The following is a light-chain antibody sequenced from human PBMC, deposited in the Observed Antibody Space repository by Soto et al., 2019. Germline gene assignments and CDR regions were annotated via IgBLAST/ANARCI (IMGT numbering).Light chain of an antibody. Sequence: DIQMTQSPSTLSASVGDRVTITCRASQSISSWLAWYQQKPGKAPKLLIYKASSLESGVPSRFSGNGSGTEFTLTISSLQPDDFVTYYCQQYNSFFTFGGGTKVEIK. CDR2: KAS. J-gene: IGKJ4*01. CDR1: QSISSW. CDR3: QQYNSFFT. V-gene: IGKV1-5*03.